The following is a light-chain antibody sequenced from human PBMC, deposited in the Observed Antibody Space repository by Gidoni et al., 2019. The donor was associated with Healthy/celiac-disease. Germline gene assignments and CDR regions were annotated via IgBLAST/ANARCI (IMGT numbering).Light chain of an antibody. Sequence: SYELTQPPSLSVSPGQTASITCSGDKLGDKYACWYQQKPGQSPVLVIYQDSKRPSGIPERFSGSNSGNTATLTISGTKAMDEADYYCQAWDRSTAVFGGGTKLTVL. CDR3: QAWDRSTAV. CDR2: QDS. CDR1: KLGDKY. J-gene: IGLJ2*01. V-gene: IGLV3-1*01.